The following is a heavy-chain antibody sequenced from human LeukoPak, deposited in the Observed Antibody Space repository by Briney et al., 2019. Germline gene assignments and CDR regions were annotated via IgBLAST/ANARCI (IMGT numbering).Heavy chain of an antibody. CDR1: GLTFSNAW. CDR2: IKSKTDGGTT. Sequence: GGSLRLSCAASGLTFSNAWMSWVRQAPGKGLEWVGRIKSKTDGGTTDYAAPVKGRFTISRDDSKNTLYLQMNSLKTEDTAVYYCTTLDYYDSSGLLGWGQGTLVTVSS. CDR3: TTLDYYDSSGLLG. J-gene: IGHJ4*02. V-gene: IGHV3-15*01. D-gene: IGHD3-22*01.